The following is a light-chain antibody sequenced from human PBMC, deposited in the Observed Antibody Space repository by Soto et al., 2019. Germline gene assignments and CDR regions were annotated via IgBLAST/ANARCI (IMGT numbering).Light chain of an antibody. J-gene: IGKJ1*01. CDR1: QNVNSD. CDR3: QHYETYSRT. Sequence: EIVMTQSPATLSVSPGERATLSCRASQNVNSDLAWYQQKPGQAPRLLIYAASTRATGIPPRFSGSGSGTEFSLTISSLQPDDFATYYCQHYETYSRTFGQGTKVDIK. V-gene: IGKV3-15*01. CDR2: AAS.